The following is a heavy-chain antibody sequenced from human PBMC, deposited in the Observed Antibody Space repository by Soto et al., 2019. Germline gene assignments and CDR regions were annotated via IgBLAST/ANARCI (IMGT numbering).Heavy chain of an antibody. CDR2: TYYRSKWYN. J-gene: IGHJ6*04. D-gene: IGHD3-3*01. CDR3: ARDQLITIFGVVIEYYYGMDV. Sequence: LSQTLSLTCAISGDSVSSNSAAWNWIRQSPSRGLEWLGRTYYRSKWYNDYAVSVKSRITINPDTSKNQFSLQLNSVTPEDTAVYYCARDQLITIFGVVIEYYYGMDVWGKGTTVTVSS. V-gene: IGHV6-1*01. CDR1: GDSVSSNSAA.